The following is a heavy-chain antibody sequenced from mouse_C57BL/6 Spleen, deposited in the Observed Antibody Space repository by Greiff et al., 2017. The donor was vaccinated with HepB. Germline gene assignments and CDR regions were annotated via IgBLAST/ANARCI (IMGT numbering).Heavy chain of an antibody. V-gene: IGHV1-50*01. D-gene: IGHD4-1*01. CDR1: GYTFTSYW. Sequence: VQLQQPGAELVKPGASVKLSCKASGYTFTSYWMQWVKQRPGQGLEWIGVIDPSDSYTNYNQKFKGKATLTVDTSSSTAYMQLSSLTSEDSAVYYCARSLGRTVFDYWGQGTTLTVSS. J-gene: IGHJ2*01. CDR3: ARSLGRTVFDY. CDR2: IDPSDSYT.